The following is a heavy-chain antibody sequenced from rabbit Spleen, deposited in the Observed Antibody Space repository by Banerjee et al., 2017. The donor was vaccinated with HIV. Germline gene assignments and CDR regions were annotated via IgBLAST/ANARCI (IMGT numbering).Heavy chain of an antibody. Sequence: QEQVVESGGGLVKPEGSLKLSCTASGFSFSNKAVMCWVRQAPGKGLEWIACIDTSDGDTDYANWPKGRFTISKASSTTVTLKMTSLTDADTATYFCARNYVNVFDPWGPGTLVTVS. D-gene: IGHD1-1*01. CDR3: ARNYVNVFDP. J-gene: IGHJ2*01. CDR1: GFSFSNKAV. CDR2: IDTSDGDT. V-gene: IGHV1S45*01.